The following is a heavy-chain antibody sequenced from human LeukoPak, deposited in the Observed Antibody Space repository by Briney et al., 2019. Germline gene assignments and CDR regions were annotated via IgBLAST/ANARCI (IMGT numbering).Heavy chain of an antibody. Sequence: SETLSLTCSVSGGSIRSYFWSWIRQSPGKGLEWIAYIQDSGYTEYKPSLKSRVTIPVDTSKNQMSLRLSSVTPADTAVYYCARGVFGAFFDYWGQGTLVTVSS. CDR3: ARGVFGAFFDY. CDR2: IQDSGYT. V-gene: IGHV4-59*01. CDR1: GGSIRSYF. D-gene: IGHD3-10*01. J-gene: IGHJ4*02.